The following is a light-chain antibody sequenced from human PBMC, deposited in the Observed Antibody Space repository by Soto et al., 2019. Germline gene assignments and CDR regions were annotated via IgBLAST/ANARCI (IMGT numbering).Light chain of an antibody. CDR1: QSISSE. CDR2: GAF. Sequence: EIVMTQSPATLSVSPGERATLSCRASQSISSELAWYQQRPGQPPRLLIYGAFTRATGAPDRFTGSGSGSDFTLTISRLAFEDFAVYYCQQGHNLPLTFGQGTRLEI. CDR3: QQGHNLPLT. J-gene: IGKJ2*01. V-gene: IGKV3-15*01.